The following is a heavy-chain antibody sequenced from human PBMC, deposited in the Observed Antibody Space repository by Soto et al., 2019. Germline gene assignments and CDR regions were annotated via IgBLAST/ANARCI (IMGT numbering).Heavy chain of an antibody. D-gene: IGHD6-13*01. CDR1: GDSINNANYY. J-gene: IGHJ4*02. V-gene: IGHV4-31*03. Sequence: PSETLSLTCTVSGDSINNANYYWSWIRQHPGKGLEWIGYIYYTGNTYYNPSLKSRVTISVDMSKNQFSLTLNSVTAADAAVYYCARARYSSSWYLDYWGQGTLVTVSS. CDR3: ARARYSSSWYLDY. CDR2: IYYTGNT.